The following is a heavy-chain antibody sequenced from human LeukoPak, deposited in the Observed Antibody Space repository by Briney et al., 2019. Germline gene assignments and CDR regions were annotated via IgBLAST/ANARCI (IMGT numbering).Heavy chain of an antibody. V-gene: IGHV3-74*01. CDR3: ARDYVWFGLDY. CDR1: GFMFNTYS. J-gene: IGHJ4*02. D-gene: IGHD3-16*01. CDR2: INSDGSSA. Sequence: GGSLRLSCAASGFMFNTYSMNWVRQAPGKGLVWVSRINSDGSSANYADSVKGRFTISRDNAKNTLYLQMNSLRAEDTAVYYCARDYVWFGLDYGGQGTLVTVSS.